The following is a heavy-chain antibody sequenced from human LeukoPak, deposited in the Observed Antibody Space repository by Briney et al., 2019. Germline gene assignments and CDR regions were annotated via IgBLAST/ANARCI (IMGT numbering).Heavy chain of an antibody. D-gene: IGHD1/OR15-1a*01. CDR2: ISWNSGSI. CDR3: AKDAEQLAGPGSLDY. Sequence: GGSLRLSCAASGFTVSSNYMSWVRQAPGKGLEWVSGISWNSGSIGYADSVKGRFTISRDNAKNSLYLQMNSLRAEDTALYYCAKDAEQLAGPGSLDYWGQGTLVTVSS. CDR1: GFTVSSNY. J-gene: IGHJ4*02. V-gene: IGHV3-9*01.